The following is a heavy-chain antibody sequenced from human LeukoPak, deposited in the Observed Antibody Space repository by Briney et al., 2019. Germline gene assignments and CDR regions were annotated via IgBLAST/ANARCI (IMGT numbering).Heavy chain of an antibody. D-gene: IGHD2-2*01. V-gene: IGHV1-46*01. CDR3: ARERLVGFIVVVPAAMLMDV. CDR1: GYTFTSYY. J-gene: IGHJ6*02. CDR2: INPSGGST. Sequence: ASVKVSCKASGYTFTSYYMHWVRQAPGQGLEWMGIINPSGGSTSYAQKFQGRATMTRDTSTSTVYMELSSLRSEDTAVYYCARERLVGFIVVVPAAMLMDVWGQGTTVTVSS.